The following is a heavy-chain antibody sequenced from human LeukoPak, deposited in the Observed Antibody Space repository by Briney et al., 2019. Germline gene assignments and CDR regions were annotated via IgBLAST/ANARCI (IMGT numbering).Heavy chain of an antibody. CDR3: ARDSSTGRGGSYYFDY. D-gene: IGHD2-15*01. V-gene: IGHV3-21*01. Sequence: GGSLRLSCAASGFTFSSYSMNWVRQAPGKGLEWVSSISSSSSYIYYADSVKGRFTISRGNAKNSLYLQMNSLRAEDTAVYYCARDSSTGRGGSYYFDYWGQGTLVTVSS. CDR1: GFTFSSYS. J-gene: IGHJ4*02. CDR2: ISSSSSYI.